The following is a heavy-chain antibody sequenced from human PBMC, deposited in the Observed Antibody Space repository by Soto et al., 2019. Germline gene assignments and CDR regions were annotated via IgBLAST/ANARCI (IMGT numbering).Heavy chain of an antibody. CDR2: INWDGGNI. Sequence: DVQLVESGGGLVQPGRSLRLSCAASGFTFADFAMHWVRQAPGKGLEWVSGINWDGGNIGYADSLKGRFTISRDNAKNSLYLQMNSLRTEDTALYYCVKETYYYDVSSYYPLGSWGQGTLVTVSS. V-gene: IGHV3-9*01. D-gene: IGHD3-22*01. J-gene: IGHJ5*02. CDR3: VKETYYYDVSSYYPLGS. CDR1: GFTFADFA.